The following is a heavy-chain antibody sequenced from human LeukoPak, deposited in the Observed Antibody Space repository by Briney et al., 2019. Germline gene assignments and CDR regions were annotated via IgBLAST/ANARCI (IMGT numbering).Heavy chain of an antibody. CDR3: ARQDRYTYYYDGSGHISH. J-gene: IGHJ1*01. V-gene: IGHV4-39*07. D-gene: IGHD3-22*01. CDR2: MYHSGST. CDR1: GDSISTSSYY. Sequence: SETLSLTCIVSGDSISTSSYYWGWIRQPPGKGLGWIGSMYHSGSTYYNPSLKSRVTISVDMSKNQFSLKLSSVTAADTALYYCARQDRYTYYYDGSGHISHWGQGTLVTVSS.